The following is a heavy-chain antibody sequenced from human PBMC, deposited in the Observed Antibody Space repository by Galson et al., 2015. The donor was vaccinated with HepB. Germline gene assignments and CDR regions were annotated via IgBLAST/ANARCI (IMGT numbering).Heavy chain of an antibody. J-gene: IGHJ2*01. CDR3: ARGAGIAAAGYFDL. CDR1: GGTFSSYT. Sequence: SVKVSCKASGGTFSSYTISWVRQAPGQRLEWMGRIIPILGIANYAQKFQGRVTITADKSTSTAYMELSSLRSEDTAVYYCARGAGIAAAGYFDLWGRGTLVTVSS. CDR2: IIPILGIA. V-gene: IGHV1-69*02. D-gene: IGHD6-13*01.